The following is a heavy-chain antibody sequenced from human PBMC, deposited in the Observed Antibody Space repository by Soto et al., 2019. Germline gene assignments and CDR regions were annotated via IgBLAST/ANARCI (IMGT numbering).Heavy chain of an antibody. V-gene: IGHV3-30-3*01. CDR1: GFTFSSYA. CDR3: ARDSYDSSCYYYDY. CDR2: ISYDGSNK. Sequence: QVQLVESGGGVVQPGRSLRLSCAASGFTFSSYAMHWVRQAPGKGLEWVAVISYDGSNKYYADSVKGRFTISRDNSKNTLYLQMNSLRAEDTAVYFCARDSYDSSCYYYDYWGQGTLVTVSS. J-gene: IGHJ4*02. D-gene: IGHD3-22*01.